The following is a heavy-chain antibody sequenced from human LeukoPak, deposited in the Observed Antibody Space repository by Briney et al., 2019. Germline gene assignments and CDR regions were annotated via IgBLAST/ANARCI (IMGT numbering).Heavy chain of an antibody. Sequence: GGSLRLSCAASGFTFGSYGMHWVRQAPGKGLEWVAVISYDGSNKYYADSVKGRFTISRDNSKSTLYLQMNSLRAEDTAVYYCAKEGHSGSYLYYFDYWGQGTLVTVSS. CDR3: AKEGHSGSYLYYFDY. D-gene: IGHD1-26*01. V-gene: IGHV3-30*18. J-gene: IGHJ4*02. CDR1: GFTFGSYG. CDR2: ISYDGSNK.